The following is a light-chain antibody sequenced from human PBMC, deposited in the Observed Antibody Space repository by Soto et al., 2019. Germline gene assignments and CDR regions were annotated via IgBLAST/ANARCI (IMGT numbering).Light chain of an antibody. Sequence: SYELTQPPSVSVSPGQAASITCSGDKLGNNYVSWYQQKPGQSPVLVIYQDTRRPSGIPERFSGSNSGNTATLTISGTQAIDEADYYCQAWDRASANVVFAGGTKLTVL. CDR3: QAWDRASANVV. CDR1: KLGNNY. CDR2: QDT. V-gene: IGLV3-1*01. J-gene: IGLJ2*01.